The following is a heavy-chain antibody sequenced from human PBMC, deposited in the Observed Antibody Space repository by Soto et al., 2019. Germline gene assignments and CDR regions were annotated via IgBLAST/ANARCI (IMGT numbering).Heavy chain of an antibody. CDR3: ARGSATTYSFDY. J-gene: IGHJ4*02. D-gene: IGHD2-15*01. CDR2: IIPIFDTT. Sequence: QLVQSGAEVKKPGSTVKVSCKASGGTFSTYEINWVRQTPGQGLEWVGSIIPIFDTTNYAQDFQGRVTITADESTSIAYMELSSLKSAETAVYYCARGSATTYSFDYWGQGTLVTVSS. CDR1: GGTFSTYE. V-gene: IGHV1-69*01.